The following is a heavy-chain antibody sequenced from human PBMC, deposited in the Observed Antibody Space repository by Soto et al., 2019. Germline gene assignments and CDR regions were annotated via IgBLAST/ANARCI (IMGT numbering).Heavy chain of an antibody. V-gene: IGHV3-23*01. CDR3: ARDCASTSCSVWRD. Sequence: EVQLLESGGDLVQPGGSLRLSCAASGFSINNFAMAWVRQAPGKGLEWVSTITSSGDKTSYADSVKGRFIISRDNSKNMLYLQMNSLRVEDTALYYCARDCASTSCSVWRDWGQGTLVTVSS. CDR2: ITSSGDKT. D-gene: IGHD2-2*01. J-gene: IGHJ4*02. CDR1: GFSINNFA.